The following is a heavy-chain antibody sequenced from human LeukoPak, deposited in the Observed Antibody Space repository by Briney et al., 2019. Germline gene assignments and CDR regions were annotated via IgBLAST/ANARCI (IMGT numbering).Heavy chain of an antibody. V-gene: IGHV3-7*01. CDR2: INQDGSDK. J-gene: IGHJ4*02. Sequence: PGGSLRLSCAASGFTVSDNYMTWVRQAPGKGLEWVANINQDGSDKNHVDPVKGRFTISRDNAKNSLYLQMNSLRAEDTAAYYCARDNLFHLDYWGQGTLVTVSS. CDR1: GFTVSDNY. CDR3: ARDNLFHLDY.